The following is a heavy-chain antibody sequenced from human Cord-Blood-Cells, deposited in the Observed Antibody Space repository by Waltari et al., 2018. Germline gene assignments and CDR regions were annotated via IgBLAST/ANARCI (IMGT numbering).Heavy chain of an antibody. J-gene: IGHJ4*02. CDR3: ARGPFAGATKFFDY. Sequence: QVQLQQWGAGLLKPSETLSLTCAVYGGSFSGYYWSWIRQPPGKGLEWIGEINQRGSTNYNPSLKSRVTISVDTSKNQFSLKLSSVTAADTAVCYCARGPFAGATKFFDYWGQGTLVTVSS. D-gene: IGHD1-26*01. V-gene: IGHV4-34*01. CDR1: GGSFSGYY. CDR2: INQRGST.